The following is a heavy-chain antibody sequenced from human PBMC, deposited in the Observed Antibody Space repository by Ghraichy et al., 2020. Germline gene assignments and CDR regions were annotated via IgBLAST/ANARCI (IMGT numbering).Heavy chain of an antibody. CDR3: AREYCSGGSCYYFDY. J-gene: IGHJ4*02. CDR1: GFTFSSYS. D-gene: IGHD2-15*01. V-gene: IGHV3-21*01. Sequence: GGSLRLSCAASGFTFSSYSMNWVRQAPGKGLEWVSSISSSSSYMYYADSVKGRFTISRDNAKNSLYLQMNSLRAEDTAVYYCAREYCSGGSCYYFDYWGQGTLVTVSS. CDR2: ISSSSSYM.